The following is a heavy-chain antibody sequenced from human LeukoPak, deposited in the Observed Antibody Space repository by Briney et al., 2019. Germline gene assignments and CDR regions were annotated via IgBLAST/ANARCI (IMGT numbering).Heavy chain of an antibody. J-gene: IGHJ4*02. CDR1: GGSTSSYY. Sequence: SETLSLTCTVSGGSTSSYYWSWIRQPPGKGLEWIGYIYYSGSTNYNPSLKSRVTISVDTSKNQFSLKLSSVTAADTAVYYCARVGRPYYYDSSGSDAFDYWGQGTLVTVSS. D-gene: IGHD3-22*01. V-gene: IGHV4-59*01. CDR3: ARVGRPYYYDSSGSDAFDY. CDR2: IYYSGST.